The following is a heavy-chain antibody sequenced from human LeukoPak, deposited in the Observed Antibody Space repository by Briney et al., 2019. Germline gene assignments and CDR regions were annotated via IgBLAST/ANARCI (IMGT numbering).Heavy chain of an antibody. CDR1: GFTFSSYG. V-gene: IGHV3-30*03. CDR3: ARVVGSGWPPFDH. J-gene: IGHJ4*02. D-gene: IGHD6-19*01. CDR2: ISYDGSNK. Sequence: GGSLRLSCAASGFTFSSYGTHWVRPAPGKGLEWVAVISYDGSNKYYADSVKGRLTISRDNSKNTFYLQMNRLRDEDTAVYDCARVVGSGWPPFDHWGQGTLVTVSS.